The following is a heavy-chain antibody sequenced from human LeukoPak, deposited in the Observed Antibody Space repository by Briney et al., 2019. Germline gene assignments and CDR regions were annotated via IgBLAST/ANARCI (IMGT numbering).Heavy chain of an antibody. CDR2: ISSSGSTI. CDR3: ARVDYGSGSYDY. V-gene: IGHV3-48*03. D-gene: IGHD3-10*01. J-gene: IGHJ4*02. CDR1: GFTFSSYE. Sequence: GGSLRLSCAASGFTFSSYEMNWVRQAPGKGLEWVSYISSSGSTIYYADSVKGRFTISRDNAKNSLYLQMNSPRAEDTAVYYCARVDYGSGSYDYWGQGTLVTVSS.